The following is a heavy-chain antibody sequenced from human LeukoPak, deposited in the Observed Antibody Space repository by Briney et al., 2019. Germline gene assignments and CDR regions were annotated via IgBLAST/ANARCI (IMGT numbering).Heavy chain of an antibody. Sequence: ASVTVSCKASGYTFTSYGISLGRQAPGQGLEWMGWFGAYNGNTNYAQTVHGKVSMTTDTSTSTAYMELRSLRSDDTAVYYCARVSIGYFDYWGQGTLVTVSS. J-gene: IGHJ4*02. CDR2: FGAYNGNT. V-gene: IGHV1-18*01. CDR1: GYTFTSYG. CDR3: ARVSIGYFDY.